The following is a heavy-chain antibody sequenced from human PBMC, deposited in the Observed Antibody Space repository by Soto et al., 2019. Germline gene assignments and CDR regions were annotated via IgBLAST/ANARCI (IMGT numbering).Heavy chain of an antibody. CDR2: IWYDGSNK. J-gene: IGHJ6*03. D-gene: IGHD3-10*01. CDR1: GFTFSSYG. Sequence: GGSLRLSCAASGFTFSSYGMHWVRQAPGKGLEWVAVIWYDGSNKYYADSVKGRFTISRDNSKNTLYLQMNSLRAEDTAVYYCARDARPFGELLGYYYYMDVWGKGTTVTVSS. V-gene: IGHV3-33*01. CDR3: ARDARPFGELLGYYYYMDV.